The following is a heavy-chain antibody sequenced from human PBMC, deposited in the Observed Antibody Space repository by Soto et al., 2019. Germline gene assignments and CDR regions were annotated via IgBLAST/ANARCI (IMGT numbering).Heavy chain of an antibody. Sequence: GASVKVSCKASGYTFTDWAIHWVRLAPGQRLEWLGWINGGTGKTKYSQKLQGRVTITTNTSASTVYMDLTSLRSEDTAIYYWARDHGGGRKLYDFWSAYLDPFDIWGQGTMVTVSS. V-gene: IGHV1-3*01. J-gene: IGHJ3*02. D-gene: IGHD3-3*01. CDR2: INGGTGKT. CDR3: ARDHGGGRKLYDFWSAYLDPFDI. CDR1: GYTFTDWA.